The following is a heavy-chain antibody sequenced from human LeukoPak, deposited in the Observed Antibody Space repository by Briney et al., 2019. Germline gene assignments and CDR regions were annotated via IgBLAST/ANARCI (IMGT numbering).Heavy chain of an antibody. CDR1: GGSIGTYY. D-gene: IGHD3-16*02. J-gene: IGHJ6*03. CDR2: IYVTGT. CDR3: ARHIGGGIEDMDV. V-gene: IGHV4-59*08. Sequence: SETLSLTCTVSGGSIGTYYWSWVRQSPGTGLEWIGYIYVTGTRYNPYLQRRVPISVDRSRNQFFLKMTSVTAADTAVYYCARHIGGGIEDMDVWGRGTKVTVSS.